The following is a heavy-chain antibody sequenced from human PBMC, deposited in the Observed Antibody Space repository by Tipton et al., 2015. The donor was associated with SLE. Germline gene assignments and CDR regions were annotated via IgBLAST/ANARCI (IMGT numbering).Heavy chain of an antibody. D-gene: IGHD3-3*01. CDR2: ISSNGGST. J-gene: IGHJ4*02. CDR1: GFTFSSYA. CDR3: AKVLGREFFQHYFDY. V-gene: IGHV3-64*04. Sequence: SLRLSCSASGFTFSSYAMHWVRQAPGKGLEYVSAISSNGGSTYYADSVKGRFTISRDNSKNTLYLQMNSLRAEDTAVYYCAKVLGREFFQHYFDYWGQGTLVTVSS.